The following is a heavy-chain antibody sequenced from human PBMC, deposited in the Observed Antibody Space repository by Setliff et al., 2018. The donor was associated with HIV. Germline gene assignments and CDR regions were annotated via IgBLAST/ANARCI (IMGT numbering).Heavy chain of an antibody. CDR3: TVYNTGSSKDHY. J-gene: IGHJ4*02. D-gene: IGHD2-8*02. V-gene: IGHV4-4*02. CDR2: MFHSGST. CDR1: NESISSRDW. Sequence: SETLSLTCAVSNESISSRDWWSWVRQPPGKGLEWIGEMFHSGSTNYNSSLKSRVTISVDTSKNQFSLKLNSVTAADTAVYYCTVYNTGSSKDHYWGQGTPVTVSS.